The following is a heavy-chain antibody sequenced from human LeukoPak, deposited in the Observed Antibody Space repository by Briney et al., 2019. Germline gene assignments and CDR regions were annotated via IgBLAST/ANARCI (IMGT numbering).Heavy chain of an antibody. Sequence: ASVKVSCKASGYTFTSYGISWVRQAPGQGLVWMGWISAYNGNTNYAQRLQGRVTMTTDTSTSTAYMELRSLRSDDTAVYYCARDLYSSGYYYWSYYFDYWGQGTLVTVSS. CDR1: GYTFTSYG. CDR2: ISAYNGNT. CDR3: ARDLYSSGYYYWSYYFDY. V-gene: IGHV1-18*01. J-gene: IGHJ4*02. D-gene: IGHD3-22*01.